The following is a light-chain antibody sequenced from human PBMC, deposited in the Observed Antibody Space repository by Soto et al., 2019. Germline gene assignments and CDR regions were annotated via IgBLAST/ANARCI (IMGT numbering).Light chain of an antibody. Sequence: DIQMPQSPSTLSASVGARVTITGRASQSISSWLAWYQQKPGKAPKLLIYKASSLESGVPSRFSGSGSGTEFTLTISSLQPDDFATYYCQQYNSYSRAFGQGTKVEIK. CDR1: QSISSW. V-gene: IGKV1-5*03. CDR2: KAS. CDR3: QQYNSYSRA. J-gene: IGKJ1*01.